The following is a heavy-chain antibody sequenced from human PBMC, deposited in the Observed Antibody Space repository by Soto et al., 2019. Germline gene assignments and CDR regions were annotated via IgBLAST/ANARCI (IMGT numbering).Heavy chain of an antibody. CDR2: NLPLFNIS. V-gene: IGHV1-69*01. J-gene: IGHJ2*01. CDR1: GGAFSSYA. CDR3: ARRRLGYGSWYFDP. Sequence: QVQLVQSGAEVKKPGSSVKVSCKASGGAFSSYAISWVRQAPGQGLGWMGGNLPLFNISNYAHKFQGRVTITAAEPTSTAYMDLSNLTSEDTAVYYCARRRLGYGSWYFDPWGRGTLIPVSS. D-gene: IGHD3-10*01.